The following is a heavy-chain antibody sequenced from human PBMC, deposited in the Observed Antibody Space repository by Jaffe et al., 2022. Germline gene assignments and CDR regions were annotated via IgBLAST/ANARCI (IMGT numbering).Heavy chain of an antibody. D-gene: IGHD3-16*02. V-gene: IGHV7-4-1*02. J-gene: IGHJ5*02. CDR1: GYTFTSYA. CDR2: INTNTGNP. CDR3: ARDLAIRERDYVWGSYRYRPRPPSNWFDP. Sequence: QVQLVQSGSELKKPGASVKVSCKASGYTFTSYAMNWVRQAPGQGLEWMGWINTNTGNPTYAQGFTGRFVFSLDTSVSTAYLQISSLKAEDTAVYYCARDLAIRERDYVWGSYRYRPRPPSNWFDPWGQGTLVTVSS.